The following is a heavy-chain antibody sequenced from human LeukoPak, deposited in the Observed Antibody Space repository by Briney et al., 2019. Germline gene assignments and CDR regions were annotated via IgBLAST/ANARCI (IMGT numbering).Heavy chain of an antibody. J-gene: IGHJ6*03. CDR2: IRTGGTTI. V-gene: IGHV3-48*01. CDR1: GFSFSSYG. D-gene: IGHD3-16*01. Sequence: PGGSLRLSCAASGFSFSSYGMSWVRQAPGKGLEWVSYIRTGGTTIYYADSVRGRFTISRDNAKNSLYLQMNSLRAEDTAVYYCARVGIAVELWDYYYMDVWGKGTTVTVSS. CDR3: ARVGIAVELWDYYYMDV.